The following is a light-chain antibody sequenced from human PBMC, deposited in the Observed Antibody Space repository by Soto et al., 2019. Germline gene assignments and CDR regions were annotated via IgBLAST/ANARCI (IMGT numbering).Light chain of an antibody. CDR2: KAS. CDR3: MQGTHWPIT. CDR1: QTISSW. V-gene: IGKV1-5*03. J-gene: IGKJ5*01. Sequence: DSQMTQSPSTLSASVGDRVTITCRASQTISSWLAWYQQKPGKAPKXXIYKASTLKSGVPSRFSGSGSGTDFALKISRVETEDVGVYYCMQGTHWPITFGQGTRLEIK.